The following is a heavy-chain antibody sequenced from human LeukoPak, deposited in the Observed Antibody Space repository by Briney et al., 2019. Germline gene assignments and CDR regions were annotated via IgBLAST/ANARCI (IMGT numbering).Heavy chain of an antibody. J-gene: IGHJ4*02. Sequence: PGGSLRLSCEASGFTFSNYYMTWVRQAPGRGLESLSYISGSGGVIYYADSVKGRFTISRDNAKNPLYLQMNSLRAEDTAVYYCAADITGYFDYWGQGALVTVSS. CDR3: AADITGYFDY. V-gene: IGHV3-11*01. D-gene: IGHD2-8*02. CDR1: GFTFSNYY. CDR2: ISGSGGVI.